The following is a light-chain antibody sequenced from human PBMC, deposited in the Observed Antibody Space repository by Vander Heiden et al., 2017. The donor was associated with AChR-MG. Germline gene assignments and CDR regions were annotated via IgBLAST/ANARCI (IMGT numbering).Light chain of an antibody. V-gene: IGKV3-20*01. J-gene: IGKJ4*01. CDR1: HSFASSY. CDR3: QQDGDCLT. Sequence: IVLTQSPGTLSLSPGERATLSCRASHSFASSYLAWYQQRPGQAPRVLMYGTSGRATGTPDRFSGSGSGTDFTLTISRLEPEDFAVYYCQQDGDCLTFGGGTRVEIK. CDR2: GTS.